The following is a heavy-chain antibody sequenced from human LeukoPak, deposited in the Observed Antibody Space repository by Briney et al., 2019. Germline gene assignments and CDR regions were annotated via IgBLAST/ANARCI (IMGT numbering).Heavy chain of an antibody. CDR1: GFTFSSYW. V-gene: IGHV4-34*01. J-gene: IGHJ4*02. Sequence: GSLRLSCAASGFTFSSYWMSWIRQPPGKGLEWIGEINHSGSTNYNPSLKSRVTISVDTSKNQFSLKLSSVTAADTAVYYCARGSRYCSGGSCYAGIVDYWGQGTLVTVSS. D-gene: IGHD2-15*01. CDR3: ARGSRYCSGGSCYAGIVDY. CDR2: INHSGST.